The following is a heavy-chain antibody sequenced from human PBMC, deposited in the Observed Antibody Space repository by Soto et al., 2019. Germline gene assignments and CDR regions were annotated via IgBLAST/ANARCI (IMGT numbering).Heavy chain of an antibody. D-gene: IGHD2-2*01. CDR1: GYTFTSYY. CDR2: INPSGGST. J-gene: IGHJ6*02. Sequence: GASVKVSCKASGYTFTSYYMHWVRQAPGQGLEWMGIINPSGGSTSYAQKFQGRVTMTRDTSTSTVYMELSSLRSEDTAVYYCARVLGYGSSTCSGSSYYYGMDVWGQGTMVTVSS. V-gene: IGHV1-46*01. CDR3: ARVLGYGSSTCSGSSYYYGMDV.